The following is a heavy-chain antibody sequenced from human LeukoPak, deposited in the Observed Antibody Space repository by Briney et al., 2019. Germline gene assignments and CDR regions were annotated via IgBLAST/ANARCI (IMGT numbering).Heavy chain of an antibody. CDR2: IHPGDSDT. Sequence: GESLKISCKGSGYSFTSYWIGWVRQMPGKGLEWMGIIHPGDSDTRYSPSFQGQVTISADKSISTAYLQWSSLKASDTAMYYCARHSSVGGTYYYDSSGYSHREGFDYWGQGTLVTVSS. CDR1: GYSFTSYW. CDR3: ARHSSVGGTYYYDSSGYSHREGFDY. V-gene: IGHV5-51*01. D-gene: IGHD3-22*01. J-gene: IGHJ4*02.